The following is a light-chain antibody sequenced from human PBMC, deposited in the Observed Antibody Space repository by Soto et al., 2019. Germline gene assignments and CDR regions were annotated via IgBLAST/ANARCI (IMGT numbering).Light chain of an antibody. Sequence: QSVLTQPPSVSGASGQRVTISCTGSSSNIGAGYDVHWYQQLPGTAPELLFYGNSNRPSGVPDRFSGSKSGTSASLAITGLQAEDEAEYYCQSYDSSLSGWVFGGGTKVTVL. CDR3: QSYDSSLSGWV. CDR1: SSNIGAGYD. V-gene: IGLV1-40*01. CDR2: GNS. J-gene: IGLJ3*02.